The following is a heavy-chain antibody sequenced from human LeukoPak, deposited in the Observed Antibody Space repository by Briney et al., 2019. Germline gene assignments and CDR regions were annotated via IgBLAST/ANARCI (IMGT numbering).Heavy chain of an antibody. CDR2: IYGSGTT. V-gene: IGHV4-4*07. CDR1: GGSVSNYY. Sequence: PSETLSLTCTVSGGSVSNYYWSWVRQPAGKGLEWIGRIYGSGTTRYNPSLQSRVTMSVDVSKNQFSLKLTSMTAADTAVYFCARGMAEAYDYNWFDPWGQGTLVTVSS. D-gene: IGHD5-12*01. CDR3: ARGMAEAYDYNWFDP. J-gene: IGHJ5*02.